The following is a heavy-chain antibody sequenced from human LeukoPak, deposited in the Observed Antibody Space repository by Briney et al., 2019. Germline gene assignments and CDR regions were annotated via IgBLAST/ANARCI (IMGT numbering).Heavy chain of an antibody. Sequence: ASVKISCKASGYTFTGYYMHWVRQAPGQGLERMGWINPNSGGTNYAQKFQGRVTMTRDTSISTAYMELSRLRSDDTAVYYCARQGYCSSTSCRNWFDPWGQGTLVTVSS. V-gene: IGHV1-2*02. J-gene: IGHJ5*02. CDR2: INPNSGGT. D-gene: IGHD2-2*01. CDR1: GYTFTGYY. CDR3: ARQGYCSSTSCRNWFDP.